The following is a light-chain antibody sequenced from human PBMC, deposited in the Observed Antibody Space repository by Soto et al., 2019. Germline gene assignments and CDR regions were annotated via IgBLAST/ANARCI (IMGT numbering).Light chain of an antibody. Sequence: QSVLTQPASVSGSPGQSITISCTGTSSDVGGYNYFFWYQQHPDKAPKLILYDVSSRPSGISDRFSGSKSGNTASLTISGLQAEDEADYYCTSYTTGSTYVFGTGTKVTVL. V-gene: IGLV2-14*01. J-gene: IGLJ1*01. CDR1: SSDVGGYNY. CDR3: TSYTTGSTYV. CDR2: DVS.